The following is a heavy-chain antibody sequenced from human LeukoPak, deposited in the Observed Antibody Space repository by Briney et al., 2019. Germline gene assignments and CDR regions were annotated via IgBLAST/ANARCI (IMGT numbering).Heavy chain of an antibody. CDR2: ITGSGGST. D-gene: IGHD7-27*01. J-gene: IGHJ4*02. Sequence: GGSLRLSCAASGFTFSTHSMSWVRQAPGRGLEWVSAITGSGGSTYYADSVKGRFTISRDNSKNTVYLQMNRLRADDTAVYYFAKDLSPGEYWGQGTLVTVSS. CDR3: AKDLSPGEY. CDR1: GFTFSTHS. V-gene: IGHV3-23*01.